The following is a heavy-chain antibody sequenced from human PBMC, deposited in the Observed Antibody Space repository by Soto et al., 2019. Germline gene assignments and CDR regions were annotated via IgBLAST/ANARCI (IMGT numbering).Heavy chain of an antibody. CDR3: AKDYGSGSYVSLYFDY. CDR1: GFTFSSYA. V-gene: IGHV3-23*01. CDR2: ISGSGGST. J-gene: IGHJ4*02. Sequence: GGSLRLSCAASGFTFSSYAMSWVRQAPGKGLEWVSAISGSGGSTYYADSVKGRFTISRDNSKNTLYLQMNSLRAEDTAVYYCAKDYGSGSYVSLYFDYWGQGTLVTVSS. D-gene: IGHD3-10*01.